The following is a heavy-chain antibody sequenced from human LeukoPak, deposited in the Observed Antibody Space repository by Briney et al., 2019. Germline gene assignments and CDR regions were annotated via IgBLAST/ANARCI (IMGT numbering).Heavy chain of an antibody. Sequence: GASVKVPCKTSGYTFTAFFIHWVRQAPGQGLEWMGWLNPNSGGTNYAQKFQGRVTMTRDTSISTAYMELSRLRSDDTAVYFCARVGAAYQDSNYWGQGTLVTVSS. CDR2: LNPNSGGT. D-gene: IGHD1-26*01. CDR3: ARVGAAYQDSNY. CDR1: GYTFTAFF. V-gene: IGHV1-2*02. J-gene: IGHJ4*02.